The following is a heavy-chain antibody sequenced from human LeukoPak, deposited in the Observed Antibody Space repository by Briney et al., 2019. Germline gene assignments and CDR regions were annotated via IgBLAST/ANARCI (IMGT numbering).Heavy chain of an antibody. CDR1: GFTFTTSA. V-gene: IGHV1-58*01. D-gene: IGHD3-22*01. J-gene: IGHJ3*02. CDR2: IVVGSGNT. CDR3: AKLMDEWYYYDSSAYAFDI. Sequence: PEASVKVSCKASGFTFTTSAVQGVRQARGQRLEWIGWIVVGSGNTNYAQKFQERVTITRDMSTNTAYMELSSLRSEDTAVYYCAKLMDEWYYYDSSAYAFDIWGQGTMVTVSS.